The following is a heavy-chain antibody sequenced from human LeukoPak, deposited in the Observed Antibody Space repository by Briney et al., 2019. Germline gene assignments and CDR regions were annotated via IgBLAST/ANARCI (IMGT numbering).Heavy chain of an antibody. V-gene: IGHV1-2*02. D-gene: IGHD3-22*01. Sequence: ASVKVSCTASGYTFTGYYMHWVRQAPGQGLEWMGWINPNSGGTNYAQKFQGRVTMTRDTSISTAYMELSRLRSDDTAVYYCAREGPHYDSSGYYGGWFDPWGQGTLVTVSS. CDR1: GYTFTGYY. CDR2: INPNSGGT. J-gene: IGHJ5*02. CDR3: AREGPHYDSSGYYGGWFDP.